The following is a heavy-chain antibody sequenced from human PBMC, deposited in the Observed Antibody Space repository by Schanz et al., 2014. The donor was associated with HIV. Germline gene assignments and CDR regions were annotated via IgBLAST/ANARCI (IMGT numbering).Heavy chain of an antibody. J-gene: IGHJ6*02. CDR1: GFTFSHYW. Sequence: EVQLLDSGGGLVQPGGSLRLSCAASGFTFSHYWMNWVRQAPGKGLEWVASIKQDGGEKHYVASVKGRFTISRDNSKNTVYLQMGRLRSEDTAVYYCAKGIMGATEYYYGMDVWGQGTTVIVSS. CDR2: IKQDGGEK. D-gene: IGHD1-26*01. V-gene: IGHV3-7*03. CDR3: AKGIMGATEYYYGMDV.